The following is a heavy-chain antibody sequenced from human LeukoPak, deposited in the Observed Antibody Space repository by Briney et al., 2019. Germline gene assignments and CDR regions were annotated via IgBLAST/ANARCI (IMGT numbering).Heavy chain of an antibody. CDR2: IYPGDSDT. CDR3: ASLYSSSWYYFDF. V-gene: IGHV5-51*01. Sequence: GESLKISCKGSGYSFTSYWIGWVRQMPGKGLEWMGIIYPGDSDTRYSPSFQGQVTISADKSISTAYLQWSSLKASDTAMYYCASLYSSSWYYFDFWGQGTLVTVSS. CDR1: GYSFTSYW. D-gene: IGHD6-13*01. J-gene: IGHJ4*02.